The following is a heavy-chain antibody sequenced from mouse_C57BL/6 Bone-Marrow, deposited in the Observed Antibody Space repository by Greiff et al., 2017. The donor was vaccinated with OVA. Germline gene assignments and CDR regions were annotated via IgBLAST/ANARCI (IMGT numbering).Heavy chain of an antibody. CDR1: GYTFTSSW. D-gene: IGHD3-3*01. Sequence: QVQLKQPGAELVMPGASVKLSCKASGYTFTSSWMHWVKQRPGQGLEWIGEIDPSDSYTNYNQKFKGKSTLTVDKSSSTAYMQLSSLTSEDSAVYYCAKGDAYFDYWGQGTTLTVSS. V-gene: IGHV1-69*01. CDR3: AKGDAYFDY. CDR2: IDPSDSYT. J-gene: IGHJ2*01.